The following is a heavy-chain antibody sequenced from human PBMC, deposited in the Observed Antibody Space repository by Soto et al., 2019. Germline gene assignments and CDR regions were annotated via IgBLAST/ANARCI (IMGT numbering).Heavy chain of an antibody. Sequence: RGSLRLSCAASGFTFSSYAMHWVRQAPGKGLEWVAVISYDGSNKYYADSVKGRFTISRDNSKNTLYLQMNSLRAEDTAVYYCARGLDEGDYHDAFARWGQVTMVTVAS. CDR1: GFTFSSYA. CDR2: ISYDGSNK. J-gene: IGHJ3*02. CDR3: ARGLDEGDYHDAFAR. V-gene: IGHV3-30-3*01. D-gene: IGHD4-17*01.